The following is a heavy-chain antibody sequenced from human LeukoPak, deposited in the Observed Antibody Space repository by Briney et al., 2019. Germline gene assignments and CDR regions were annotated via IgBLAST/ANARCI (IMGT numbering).Heavy chain of an antibody. CDR2: INPSVGST. CDR1: GYTFTSYY. Sequence: ASVKVSCKASGYTFTSYYMHWVRQAPGQGLEWMEKINPSVGSTSYAQKFQGRVTMTRDTSTSAVYMELSSLRSEDTAVYYCARDGYSSGWYFSYYYYYMDVWGKGTTVTISS. V-gene: IGHV1-46*01. J-gene: IGHJ6*03. D-gene: IGHD6-19*01. CDR3: ARDGYSSGWYFSYYYYYMDV.